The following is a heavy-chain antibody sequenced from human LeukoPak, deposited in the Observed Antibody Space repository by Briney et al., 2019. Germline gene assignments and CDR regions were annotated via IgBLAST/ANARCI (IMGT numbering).Heavy chain of an antibody. V-gene: IGHV1-69*05. Sequence: SVKVSCKASGGTFSSYAISWVRQAPGQGLEWMGGIFPIFGTANYAQRFQGRVTITTDESTSTAYMELSSLRSEDTAVYYCARGIAVAGPWYYMDVWGKGTTVTVSS. J-gene: IGHJ6*03. CDR1: GGTFSSYA. CDR3: ARGIAVAGPWYYMDV. CDR2: IFPIFGTA. D-gene: IGHD6-19*01.